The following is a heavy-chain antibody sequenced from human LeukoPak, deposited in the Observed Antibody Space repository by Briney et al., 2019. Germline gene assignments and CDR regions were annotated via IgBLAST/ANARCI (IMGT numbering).Heavy chain of an antibody. D-gene: IGHD1-26*01. CDR3: VKDRSGTFSFDY. J-gene: IGHJ4*02. Sequence: GGSLRLSCSASGFTISSYAMHWVRQAPGKGLEYVSTISDGGNTYYADSVKGRFTISRDNSENTLYLQMSSLRAEDTAVYYCVKDRSGTFSFDYWGQGTLVTVSS. CDR1: GFTISSYA. CDR2: ISDGGNT. V-gene: IGHV3-64D*08.